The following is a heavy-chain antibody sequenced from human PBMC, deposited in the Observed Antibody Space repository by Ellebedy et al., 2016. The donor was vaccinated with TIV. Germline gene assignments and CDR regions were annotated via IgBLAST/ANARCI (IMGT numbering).Heavy chain of an antibody. D-gene: IGHD3-16*01. J-gene: IGHJ6*02. CDR1: GGSISSYY. CDR3: ARARLGARSYYYYYGMDV. CDR2: IYYSGST. Sequence: MPSETLSLTCTVSGGSISSYYWSWIRQPPGKGLEWIGYIYYSGSTNYNPSLKSRVTISVDTSKNQFSLKLSSVTAADTAVYYCARARLGARSYYYYYGMDVWGQGTTVTVSS. V-gene: IGHV4-59*01.